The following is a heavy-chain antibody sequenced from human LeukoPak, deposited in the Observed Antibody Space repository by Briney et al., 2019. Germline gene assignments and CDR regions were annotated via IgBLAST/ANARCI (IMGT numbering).Heavy chain of an antibody. Sequence: PSETLSLTCTVSGGSISSYYWSWIRQPPGKGLEWIGYIYYSGSTNYNPSPKSRVTISVDTSKNQFSLKLSSVTAADTAVYYCAREVRALHYYYGMDVWGQGTTVTVSS. CDR1: GGSISSYY. CDR2: IYYSGST. CDR3: AREVRALHYYYGMDV. V-gene: IGHV4-59*01. J-gene: IGHJ6*02.